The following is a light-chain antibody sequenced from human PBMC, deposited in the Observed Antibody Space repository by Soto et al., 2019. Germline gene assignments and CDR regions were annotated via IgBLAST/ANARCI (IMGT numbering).Light chain of an antibody. CDR2: GNS. V-gene: IGLV1-40*01. Sequence: QSVLTQPPSVSGAPGQRVTISCSGSSSNIGAGYDVHWYQQLPGTAPKLLIYGNSNRPSGVPDRFSGSKSGSSVSLAITGLQAEDEADYYCQSFDNSLSGVIFGGGTQLTVL. CDR1: SSNIGAGYD. CDR3: QSFDNSLSGVI. J-gene: IGLJ2*01.